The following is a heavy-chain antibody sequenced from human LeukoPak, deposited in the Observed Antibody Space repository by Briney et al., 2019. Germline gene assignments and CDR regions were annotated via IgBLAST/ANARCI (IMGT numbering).Heavy chain of an antibody. CDR3: ARVLDYYVSGTYGFDY. Sequence: KPSETLSLTCTVSGGSISSSSYYWGWIRQPPGKGLEWIGSIYYSGSTYYNPSLKSRVTISVQTSENQFSLKLRSVTAADTAVYYCARVLDYYVSGTYGFDYWGQGTLVTVSS. CDR1: GGSISSSSYY. J-gene: IGHJ4*02. CDR2: IYYSGST. D-gene: IGHD3-10*01. V-gene: IGHV4-39*07.